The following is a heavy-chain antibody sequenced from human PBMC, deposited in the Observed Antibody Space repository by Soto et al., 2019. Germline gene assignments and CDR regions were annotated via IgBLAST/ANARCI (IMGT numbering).Heavy chain of an antibody. CDR3: AYLRCSGGSCYWFSYSGMDV. CDR2: IYWDDDK. CDR1: GFSLSTSRVG. J-gene: IGHJ6*02. D-gene: IGHD2-15*01. Sequence: QITLKESGPTLVKPTQTLTLTCTFSGFSLSTSRVGVAWIRQPPGKALEWLALIYWDDDKRYRPSLETRLTITKDTSKYQVVLTRTNMDSVDTATYYSAYLRCSGGSCYWFSYSGMDVWGQGTTVTVSS. V-gene: IGHV2-5*02.